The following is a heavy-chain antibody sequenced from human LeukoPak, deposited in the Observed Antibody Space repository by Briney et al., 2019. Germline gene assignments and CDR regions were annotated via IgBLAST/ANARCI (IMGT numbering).Heavy chain of an antibody. Sequence: SETLSLTCTVSCGSISSGGFFWSWIRQHPVKGLEWMGYIHYSGDTSYNPSLKSRISISVDTSKTKFSLNVSSVTAADTALYYCTRGFHCSGGICYNYWGQGTLVTVSS. J-gene: IGHJ4*02. CDR3: TRGFHCSGGICYNY. CDR1: CGSISSGGFF. CDR2: IHYSGDT. D-gene: IGHD2-15*01. V-gene: IGHV4-31*03.